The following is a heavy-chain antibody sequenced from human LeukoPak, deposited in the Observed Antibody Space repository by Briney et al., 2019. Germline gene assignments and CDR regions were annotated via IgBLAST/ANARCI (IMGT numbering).Heavy chain of an antibody. Sequence: SETLSLTCTVSGGSISGYYWSWIRQPPGKGLEWVGYISHSGTTSYNSSLKNRVTISVDTSKNQLSLKLTSVTAADTAVYYCARWDDSAWGFGNWGPGTLVTVSS. V-gene: IGHV4-59*08. CDR2: ISHSGTT. CDR1: GGSISGYY. J-gene: IGHJ4*02. CDR3: ARWDDSAWGFGN. D-gene: IGHD6-19*01.